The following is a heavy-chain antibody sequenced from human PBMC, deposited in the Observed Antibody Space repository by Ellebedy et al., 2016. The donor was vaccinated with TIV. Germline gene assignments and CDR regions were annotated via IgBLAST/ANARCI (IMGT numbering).Heavy chain of an antibody. Sequence: AASVKVSCKASGYNFNAYYLHWARQVPGQGLECMAWINPDSGGATYAQKFQGRVTMTRDTSISTVYMELSSLRSDDTAVYYCARDWGIGSYYLDYWGQGTLVTVSS. D-gene: IGHD3-10*01. CDR1: GYNFNAYY. V-gene: IGHV1-2*02. J-gene: IGHJ4*02. CDR2: INPDSGGA. CDR3: ARDWGIGSYYLDY.